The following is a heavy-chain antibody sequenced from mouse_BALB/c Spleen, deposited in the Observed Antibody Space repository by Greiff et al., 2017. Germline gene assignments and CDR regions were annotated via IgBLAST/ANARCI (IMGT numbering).Heavy chain of an antibody. V-gene: IGHV3-8*02. Sequence: EVKLVDSGPSLVKPSQTLSLTCSVTGDSITSGYWNWIRKFPGNKLEYMGYISYSGSTYYNPSLKSRISITRDTSKNQYYLQLNSVTTEDTATYYCARGYGSSAWFAYWGQGTLVTVSA. J-gene: IGHJ3*01. CDR2: ISYSGST. CDR3: ARGYGSSAWFAY. D-gene: IGHD1-1*01. CDR1: GDSITSGY.